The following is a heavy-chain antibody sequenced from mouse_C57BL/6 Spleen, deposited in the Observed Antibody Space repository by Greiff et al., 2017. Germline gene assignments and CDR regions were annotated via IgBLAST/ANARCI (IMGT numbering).Heavy chain of an antibody. D-gene: IGHD2-4*01. Sequence: EVQLVESGGGLVKPGGSLKLSCAASGFTFSSYALSWVRQTPEKRLEWVATISDGGSYTYYPDNVKGRFTISRDNAKNNLYLQMSQLKSEDTAMYYCARDPLNNDYGDYFDYWGQGTTLTVSS. V-gene: IGHV5-4*01. J-gene: IGHJ2*01. CDR3: ARDPLNNDYGDYFDY. CDR1: GFTFSSYA. CDR2: ISDGGSYT.